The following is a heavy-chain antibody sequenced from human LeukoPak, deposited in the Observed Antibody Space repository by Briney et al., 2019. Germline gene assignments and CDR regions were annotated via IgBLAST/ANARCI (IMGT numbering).Heavy chain of an antibody. Sequence: PSETLSLTCAVYGGSFSGYYWSWIRQPPGKGVEWVGSIYYSGSTYYNPYLRSRLTISVATSKNQFSLKLSSVTAADTAIYYCARVAINGNYDLLTVWGQGTLVTVSS. CDR1: GGSFSGYY. CDR2: IYYSGST. V-gene: IGHV4-34*01. J-gene: IGHJ4*02. D-gene: IGHD3-9*01. CDR3: ARVAINGNYDLLTV.